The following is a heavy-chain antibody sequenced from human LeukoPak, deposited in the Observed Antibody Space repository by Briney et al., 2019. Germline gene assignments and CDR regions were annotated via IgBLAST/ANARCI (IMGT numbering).Heavy chain of an antibody. CDR1: GFTFSSYE. CDR3: ARDDLFVDNYGYYSDH. CDR2: ISNGGGSVT. D-gene: IGHD3-10*01. V-gene: IGHV3-48*03. Sequence: GGSLRLSCAASGFTFSSYEMIWVRQAPGKGLEWISYISNGGGSVTYYADSVKGRFTISRDNAKNSLFLQMNSLRAEDTAVYYCARDDLFVDNYGYYSDHWGQGTLVTVSS. J-gene: IGHJ4*02.